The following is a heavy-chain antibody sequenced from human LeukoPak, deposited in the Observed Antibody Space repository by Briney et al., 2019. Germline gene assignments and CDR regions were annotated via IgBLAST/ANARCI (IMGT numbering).Heavy chain of an antibody. CDR2: IHSGGTT. Sequence: SETLSLTCTVSGGSIGDDYFTWIRQSAGKGLEWIGRIHSGGTTNYNPSLMSRVTLSIDTSKKQISLKLTSMTAADTALYYCAKDNGSGYTFGYEHYYYYIDVWGKGTTVTLSS. CDR3: AKDNGSGYTFGYEHYYYYIDV. V-gene: IGHV4-4*07. D-gene: IGHD5-18*01. CDR1: GGSIGDDY. J-gene: IGHJ6*03.